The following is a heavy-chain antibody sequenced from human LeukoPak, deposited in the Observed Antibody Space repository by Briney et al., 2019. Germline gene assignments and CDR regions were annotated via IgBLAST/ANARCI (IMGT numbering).Heavy chain of an antibody. Sequence: GGSLRLSCAASGFTFSSYSMNWVRQAPGKGLEWVSSISSSSTYVYYADSVKGRFTISRDNAKNSLYLQMNSLRADDTAVYYCARGPDYYDGTYYFDYWGQGTLVTVSS. D-gene: IGHD3-22*01. CDR2: ISSSSTYV. V-gene: IGHV3-21*01. CDR1: GFTFSSYS. CDR3: ARGPDYYDGTYYFDY. J-gene: IGHJ4*02.